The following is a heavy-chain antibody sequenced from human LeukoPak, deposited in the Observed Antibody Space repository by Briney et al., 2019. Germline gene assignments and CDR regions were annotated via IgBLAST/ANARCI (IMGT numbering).Heavy chain of an antibody. CDR2: IKTDGSGT. D-gene: IGHD3-3*02. CDR1: GITFSTYQ. Sequence: PGGSLRLSCAASGITFSTYQMYWVRQAPGKGLVWVSHIKTDGSGTSYADSVKGRFTISRDNANNRLYLQMNSLRVEDTAVYYCAKLVRQVDPFDHWGQGTLVTVSS. J-gene: IGHJ4*02. V-gene: IGHV3-74*01. CDR3: AKLVRQVDPFDH.